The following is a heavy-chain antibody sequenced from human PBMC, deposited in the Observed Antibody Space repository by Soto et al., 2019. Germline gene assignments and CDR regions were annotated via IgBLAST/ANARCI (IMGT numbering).Heavy chain of an antibody. CDR1: GFTFSSYW. V-gene: IGHV3-7*01. CDR2: IKQDGSEK. Sequence: GGSLRLSCAASGFTFSSYWMSWVRQAPGKGLEWVANIKQDGSEKYYVDSVKGRFTISRDNAKNSLYLQMNSLRAEDTAVYYCARFGGRGALSSSWYSSAFDIWGQGTMVTVSS. CDR3: ARFGGRGALSSSWYSSAFDI. D-gene: IGHD6-13*01. J-gene: IGHJ3*02.